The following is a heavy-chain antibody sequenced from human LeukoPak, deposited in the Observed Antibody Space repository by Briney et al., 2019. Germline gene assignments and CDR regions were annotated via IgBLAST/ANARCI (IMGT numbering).Heavy chain of an antibody. Sequence: GGSLRLSCAASGFTFSSYEMDWVRQAPGKGLEWVSYISSSGSTIYYADSVKGRFTISRDNAKNSLYLQMNSLRAEDTAVYYCARDQGSGWYYFDYWGQGTLVTVSS. CDR3: ARDQGSGWYYFDY. D-gene: IGHD6-19*01. CDR1: GFTFSSYE. CDR2: ISSSGSTI. J-gene: IGHJ4*02. V-gene: IGHV3-48*03.